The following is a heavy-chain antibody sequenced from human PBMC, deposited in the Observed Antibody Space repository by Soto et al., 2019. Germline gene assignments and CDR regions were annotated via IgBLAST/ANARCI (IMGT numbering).Heavy chain of an antibody. CDR3: ASKKCSGGSCYLGWFDP. V-gene: IGHV1-58*01. J-gene: IGHJ5*02. CDR2: IVVSSGKA. D-gene: IGHD2-15*01. CDR1: GFTFTSSA. Sequence: SVKVSCKASGFTFTSSAVQWVRQARGQRLEWIGGIVVSSGKANYAQKFQERVTITTDISTSTAYMELSSLRSEDTAVYYCASKKCSGGSCYLGWFDPWGQGTLVTVSS.